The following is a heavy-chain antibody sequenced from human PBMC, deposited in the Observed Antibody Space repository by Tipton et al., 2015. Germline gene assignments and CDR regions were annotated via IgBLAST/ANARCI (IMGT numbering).Heavy chain of an antibody. D-gene: IGHD4-17*01. J-gene: IGHJ6*02. V-gene: IGHV3-23*01. CDR2: ISASGGDT. Sequence: SLRLSCVASGFPFSAHGLNWVRQAPGKGLEWVSSISASGGDTFYTGSVQGRFTISRDNSKNTLFLQMNSLRVEDTAEYYCAKGDSDYGHYYYYGLDVWGQGTTVTVSS. CDR1: GFPFSAHG. CDR3: AKGDSDYGHYYYYGLDV.